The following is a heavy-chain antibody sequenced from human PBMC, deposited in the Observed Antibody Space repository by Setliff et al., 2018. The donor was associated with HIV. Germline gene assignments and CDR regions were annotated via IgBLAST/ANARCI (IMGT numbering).Heavy chain of an antibody. J-gene: IGHJ2*01. V-gene: IGHV3-23*01. CDR3: ARDPYPYGDYGDWYFDL. D-gene: IGHD4-17*01. CDR2: ISSRGTDT. CDR1: GASVRSGD. Sequence: ETLSLTCTVSGASVRSGDHWSWVRQAPGKGLEWVSSISSRGTDTYYADSVKGRFTISRDNSKNTLYLQMNSLRAEDTAVYYCARDPYPYGDYGDWYFDLWGRGTLVTVSS.